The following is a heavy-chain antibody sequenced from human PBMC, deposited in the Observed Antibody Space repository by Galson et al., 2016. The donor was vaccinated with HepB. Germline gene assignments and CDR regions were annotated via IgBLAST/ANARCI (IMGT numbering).Heavy chain of an antibody. CDR1: GFTFDDYT. V-gene: IGHV3-43*01. CDR2: INWVGDNT. Sequence: SLRLSCAASGFTFDDYTMHWVRQAPGKGLEWVSLINWVGDNTYYSDSVKGRFTISRDNSKNSLYLQMNSLRAEDTALYYCARDIVPSGAAVGIHYSYYYAMDVWGQGTTVTVSS. CDR3: ARDIVPSGAAVGIHYSYYYAMDV. J-gene: IGHJ6*02. D-gene: IGHD6-13*01.